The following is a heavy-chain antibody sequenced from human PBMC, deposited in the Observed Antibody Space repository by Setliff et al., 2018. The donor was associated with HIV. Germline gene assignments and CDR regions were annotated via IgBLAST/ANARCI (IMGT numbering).Heavy chain of an antibody. CDR2: TDWDDDK. CDR1: GFSLSTSGMR. V-gene: IGHV2-70*04. CDR3: AREGYAFDI. Sequence: SGPTLVNPTQTLTLTCTFSGFSLSTSGMRVSWIRQPPGKALEWLARTDWDDDKFYSTSLKTRLTISKDTSKNQVVLTMTNMDPVDTATYYCAREGYAFDIWGQGTMVTVSS. J-gene: IGHJ3*02. D-gene: IGHD1-1*01.